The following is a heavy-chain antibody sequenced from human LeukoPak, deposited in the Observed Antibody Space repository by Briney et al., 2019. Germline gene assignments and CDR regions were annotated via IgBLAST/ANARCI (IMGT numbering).Heavy chain of an antibody. D-gene: IGHD3-10*01. CDR3: ARRVAGESRAFDI. J-gene: IGHJ3*02. Sequence: SETLSLTCTVSGGSISSYYWSWLRQPPGKGLEWIGYIYYSGSTNYNPSLKSRVTISLDTSKNQFSLKLSSLTAADTAVYYCARRVAGESRAFDIWGQGQWSPSLQ. CDR2: IYYSGST. CDR1: GGSISSYY. V-gene: IGHV4-59*01.